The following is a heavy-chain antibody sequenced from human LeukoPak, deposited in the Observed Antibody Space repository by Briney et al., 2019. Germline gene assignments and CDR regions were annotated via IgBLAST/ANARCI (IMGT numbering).Heavy chain of an antibody. D-gene: IGHD3-10*01. J-gene: IGHJ6*03. CDR1: GYTLTELS. CDR3: ARVPLGSWFYYYMDV. CDR2: FDPEDGET. V-gene: IGHV1-24*01. Sequence: VASVKVSCKVSGYTLTELSMHWVRQAPGKGLEWMGGFDPEDGETIYAQKFQGRVTMTEDTSTDTAYMELSSLRSEDTAVYYCARVPLGSWFYYYMDVWGKGTTVTVSS.